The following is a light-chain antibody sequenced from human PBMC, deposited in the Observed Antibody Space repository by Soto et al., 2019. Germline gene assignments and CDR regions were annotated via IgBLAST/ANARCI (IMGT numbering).Light chain of an antibody. CDR3: QQYGSSPIFT. V-gene: IGKV3-20*01. CDR1: QSDSSSY. Sequence: EIVLTQSPGTLSLSPGERATLSCRASQSDSSSYLAWYQQKPGQAPRLLIYGASSRATGIPDMFSGSGSGTDFTLTISRLEPEDFAVYYCQQYGSSPIFTFGPGTKVDIK. J-gene: IGKJ3*01. CDR2: GAS.